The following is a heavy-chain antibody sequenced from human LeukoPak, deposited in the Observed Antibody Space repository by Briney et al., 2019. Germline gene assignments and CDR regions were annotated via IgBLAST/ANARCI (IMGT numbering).Heavy chain of an antibody. J-gene: IGHJ5*02. D-gene: IGHD2-15*01. CDR3: ATFCSGGDCYSFAP. Sequence: GGSLRLSCSASGFTFSSYAMHWVRQAPGKGLEYVSAISSNGGSTYYADSVKGRFTISRDNSKDTLFLQMDSLRVEDTAVYYCATFCSGGDCYSFAPWGQGTLVTVSS. CDR2: ISSNGGST. V-gene: IGHV3-64*04. CDR1: GFTFSSYA.